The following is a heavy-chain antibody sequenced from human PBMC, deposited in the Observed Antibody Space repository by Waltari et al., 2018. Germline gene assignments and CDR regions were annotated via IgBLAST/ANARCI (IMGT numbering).Heavy chain of an antibody. J-gene: IGHJ5*02. V-gene: IGHV1-3*01. CDR3: ARDGEDYYDSSGYRWFDP. Sequence: QVQLVQSGAEVKKPGASVKVSCKASGYTFTSYAMHWVRQAPGQRLEWMGWINAGNGNTKYSQKFQGRVTITRDISASTAYMELSSLRSEDTAVYYCARDGEDYYDSSGYRWFDPWGQGTLVTVSS. D-gene: IGHD3-22*01. CDR1: GYTFTSYA. CDR2: INAGNGNT.